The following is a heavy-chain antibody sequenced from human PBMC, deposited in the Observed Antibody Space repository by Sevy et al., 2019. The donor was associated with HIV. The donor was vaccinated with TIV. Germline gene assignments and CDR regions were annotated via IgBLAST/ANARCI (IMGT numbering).Heavy chain of an antibody. Sequence: GGSLRLSCAASEFTFNNYGMHWVRQAPGKGLEWVALISNDGSNEYYADSVKGRFTISRDNFKNTLYLQMNSRRAEDTALYKCARARAYYKNYYYGMEVWGQGTTVTVSS. CDR2: ISNDGSNE. V-gene: IGHV3-30*03. J-gene: IGHJ6*02. D-gene: IGHD3-10*01. CDR3: ARARAYYKNYYYGMEV. CDR1: EFTFNNYG.